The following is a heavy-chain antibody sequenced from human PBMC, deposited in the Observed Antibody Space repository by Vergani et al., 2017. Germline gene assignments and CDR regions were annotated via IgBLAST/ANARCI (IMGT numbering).Heavy chain of an antibody. Sequence: QVQLVQSGAEVKKPGASVKVSCKASGYTFTSYGISWVRQAPGQGLEWMGWINPNSGGTNYAQKFQGRVTMTRDTSISTAYMELSRLRSDDTAVYYCARAHGDYRNYYFDYWGQGTLVTVSS. D-gene: IGHD4-17*01. V-gene: IGHV1-2*02. CDR2: INPNSGGT. J-gene: IGHJ4*02. CDR1: GYTFTSYG. CDR3: ARAHGDYRNYYFDY.